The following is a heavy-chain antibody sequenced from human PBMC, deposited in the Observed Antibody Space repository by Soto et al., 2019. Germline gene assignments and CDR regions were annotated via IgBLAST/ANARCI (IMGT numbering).Heavy chain of an antibody. J-gene: IGHJ4*02. CDR3: ARIDCSGGSCYTADY. V-gene: IGHV1-18*01. Sequence: GASVKVSCKASGYTFTSYGISWVRQAPGQGLEWMGWISAYNGNTNYAQKLQGRVTMTTDTSTSTAYMELRSLRSDDTAVYYCARIDCSGGSCYTADYWGQGTLVTVSS. D-gene: IGHD2-15*01. CDR1: GYTFTSYG. CDR2: ISAYNGNT.